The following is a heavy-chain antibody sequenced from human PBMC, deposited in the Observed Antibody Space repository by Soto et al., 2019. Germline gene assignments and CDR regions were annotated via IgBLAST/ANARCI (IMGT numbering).Heavy chain of an antibody. J-gene: IGHJ5*02. CDR3: ARQRRGPIPHVGWLSPVAS. V-gene: IGHV4-39*01. CDR2: ISHSGDT. CDR1: GDSITSGDFY. D-gene: IGHD3-22*01. Sequence: QLHLQESGPGLVKPSGTLSLTCTVSGDSITSGDFYWGWIRRPPGQGLEWIGTISHSGDTFYTPPLKGRPTMSLDASKNQFSLKLTSVTAAEAAVYFCARQRRGPIPHVGWLSPVASWGQGTLVTVSS.